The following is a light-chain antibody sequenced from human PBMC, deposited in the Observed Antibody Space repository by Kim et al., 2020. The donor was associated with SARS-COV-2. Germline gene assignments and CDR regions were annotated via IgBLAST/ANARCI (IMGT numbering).Light chain of an antibody. CDR1: SSDVGGYNY. CDR2: EVS. CDR3: SSYAGSNNSTYV. V-gene: IGLV2-8*01. Sequence: QSALTQPPSASGSPGQSVTISCTGTSSDVGGYNYVSWYQQHPGKAPKLMTYEVSKRPSGVPDRFSGSKSGNTASLTVTGLQAEDEADYYCSSYAGSNNSTYVFGTGTKVTVL. J-gene: IGLJ1*01.